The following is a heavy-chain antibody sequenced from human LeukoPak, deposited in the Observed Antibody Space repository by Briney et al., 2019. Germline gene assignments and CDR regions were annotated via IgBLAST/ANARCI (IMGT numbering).Heavy chain of an antibody. V-gene: IGHV3-33*01. J-gene: IGHJ6*02. CDR3: ARARYYDFWSGSYYYGMDV. CDR1: GFTFSSYG. Sequence: PGRSLRLSCAASGFTFSSYGMHWVRQAPGKGLEWVAVIWYDGGNKYYADSMKGRFTISRDNSKNTLYLQMNSLRAEDTAVYYCARARYYDFWSGSYYYGMDVWGQGTTVTVSS. CDR2: IWYDGGNK. D-gene: IGHD3-3*01.